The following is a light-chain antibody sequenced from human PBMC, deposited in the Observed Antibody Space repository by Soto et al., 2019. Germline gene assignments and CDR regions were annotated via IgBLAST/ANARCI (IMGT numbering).Light chain of an antibody. CDR2: DVS. V-gene: IGKV3-20*01. CDR1: RSLSSTS. CDR3: QQYGSSPRT. Sequence: EIVLTQAAGTLSLSPGERAALSCRASRSLSSTSLAWYQQRPGQAPRLLIYDVSSGATGIPDRFSGSGSGTDFTLTINRLEPDDFAVYYCQQYGSSPRTFGQGTKVDIK. J-gene: IGKJ1*01.